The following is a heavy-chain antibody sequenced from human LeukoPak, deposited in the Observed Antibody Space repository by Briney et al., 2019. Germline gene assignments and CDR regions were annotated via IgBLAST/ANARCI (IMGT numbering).Heavy chain of an antibody. Sequence: SETLSLTCTVSGGSISSYYWSWIRQPPGKGLEWIGYIYYSGSTNYNPSLKSRVTISVDTSKNQFSLKLSSVTAADTAVYYCARMATIQSYYGMDVWGRGTTVTVSS. V-gene: IGHV4-59*08. D-gene: IGHD5-24*01. CDR2: IYYSGST. J-gene: IGHJ6*02. CDR1: GGSISSYY. CDR3: ARMATIQSYYGMDV.